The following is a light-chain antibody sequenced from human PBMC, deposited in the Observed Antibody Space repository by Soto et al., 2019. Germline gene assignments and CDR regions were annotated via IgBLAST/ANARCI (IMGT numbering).Light chain of an antibody. V-gene: IGKV1-27*01. J-gene: IGKJ3*01. CDR1: QGISNY. CDR3: QTYNSAPFT. CDR2: GAS. Sequence: DIHMTQSPSYLSAAVGDRVTITCRASQGISNYLAWYRQKPGKVPKLMIYGASTLQSGVPSRFSGSGSGTDFILSISSLQPEDVATYYCQTYNSAPFTFGPGTKVDIK.